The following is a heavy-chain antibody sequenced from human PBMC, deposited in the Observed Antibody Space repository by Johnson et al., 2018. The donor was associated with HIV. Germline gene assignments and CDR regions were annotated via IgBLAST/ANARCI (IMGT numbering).Heavy chain of an antibody. J-gene: IGHJ3*02. CDR1: GFTFDDYA. D-gene: IGHD2-8*01. Sequence: VQLVESGGGLVQPGGSLRLSCAASGFTFDDYAMHWVRQAPGKGLEWVSGISWNSGSIGYADSVKGRFTISRDNAKNSLYLQMNSLRAEDTAVYYCARGLNCTNGVCYTWAFDIWGQGTMVTVSS. V-gene: IGHV3-9*01. CDR2: ISWNSGSI. CDR3: ARGLNCTNGVCYTWAFDI.